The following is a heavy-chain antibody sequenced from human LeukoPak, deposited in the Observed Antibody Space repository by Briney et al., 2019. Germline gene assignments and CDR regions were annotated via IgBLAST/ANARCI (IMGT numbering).Heavy chain of an antibody. J-gene: IGHJ4*02. V-gene: IGHV3-74*01. CDR2: INGDGRST. D-gene: IGHD3-9*01. CDR3: TRGGLTGQMAAFDH. CDR1: GFTLSDYW. Sequence: GGSLRLSCAASGFTLSDYWMHWVRHVPGEGPVWVSRINGDGRSTTYADSVKGRFTISRDNAKNTIFLQMTSLRDEDTAVYYCTRGGLTGQMAAFDHWGQGALVTVSS.